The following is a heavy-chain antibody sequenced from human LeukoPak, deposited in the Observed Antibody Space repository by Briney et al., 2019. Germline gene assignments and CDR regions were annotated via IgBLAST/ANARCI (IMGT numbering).Heavy chain of an antibody. J-gene: IGHJ5*02. CDR2: IHYSGST. V-gene: IGHV4-59*01. CDR3: ARAGGSYALNWFDP. Sequence: SETLSLTCTVSGASISTSYWSWIRQPPGKGLEWIGYIHYSGSTNSNPSLKSRVTMSVDTSKKQFSLSLTSVTAADTAVYYCARAGGSYALNWFDPWGQGILVTVSS. D-gene: IGHD3-16*01. CDR1: GASISTSY.